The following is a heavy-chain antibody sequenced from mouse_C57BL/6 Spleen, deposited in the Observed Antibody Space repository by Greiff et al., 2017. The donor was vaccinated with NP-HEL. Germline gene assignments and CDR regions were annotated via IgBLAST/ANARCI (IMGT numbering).Heavy chain of an antibody. CDR1: GFTFSDYG. CDR2: ISSGSSTI. D-gene: IGHD4-1*01. V-gene: IGHV5-17*01. CDR3: ARGGNWDGRAWFAY. J-gene: IGHJ3*01. Sequence: EVMLVESGGGLVKPGGSLKLSCAASGFTFSDYGMHWVRQAPEKGLEWVAYISSGSSTIYYADTVKGRFTISRDNAKNTLFLQMTSLRSEDTAMYYCARGGNWDGRAWFAYWGQGTLVTVSA.